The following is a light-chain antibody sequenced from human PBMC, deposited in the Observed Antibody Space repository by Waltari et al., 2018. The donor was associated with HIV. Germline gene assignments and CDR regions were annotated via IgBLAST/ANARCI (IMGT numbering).Light chain of an antibody. V-gene: IGKV1-5*03. CDR3: RQHNSYPLT. Sequence: DLQMTQSPSTLSASVGDSVNIICRASQSISSWLAWYQQKPVKAPKLLIYKASSLESGVPSRFSGSGSGTEFTLTISSLQPDDFATYYCRQHNSYPLTFGGGTKVEIK. CDR1: QSISSW. CDR2: KAS. J-gene: IGKJ4*01.